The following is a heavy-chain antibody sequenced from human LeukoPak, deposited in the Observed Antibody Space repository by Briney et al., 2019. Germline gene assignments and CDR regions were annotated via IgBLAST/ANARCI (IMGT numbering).Heavy chain of an antibody. V-gene: IGHV3-73*01. CDR2: IRSKANSYAT. CDR3: TSRPERWDILTAGVRWFDP. J-gene: IGHJ5*02. Sequence: PGGSLRLSCAASAFTFSGSAMHWVRQASGKGLEWVGRIRSKANSYATAYAASVKGRFTISRDDSKNTAYLQMNSLKTEDTAVYYCTSRPERWDILTAGVRWFDPWGQGTLVTVSS. CDR1: AFTFSGSA. D-gene: IGHD3-9*01.